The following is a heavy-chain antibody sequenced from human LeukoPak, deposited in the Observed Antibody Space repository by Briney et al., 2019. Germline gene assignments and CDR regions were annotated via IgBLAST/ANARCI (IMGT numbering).Heavy chain of an antibody. J-gene: IGHJ5*02. Sequence: SLMVSCNASAGTFISYAIIRVLQAPGQGLEWMGGIIPIFGTANFAQKFQGRVTITTDESTSTAYMELSSLRSEDTAVYYCARDNYAGANWFDPWGQGTLVTVSS. V-gene: IGHV1-69*05. CDR2: IIPIFGTA. CDR3: ARDNYAGANWFDP. CDR1: AGTFISYA. D-gene: IGHD1-7*01.